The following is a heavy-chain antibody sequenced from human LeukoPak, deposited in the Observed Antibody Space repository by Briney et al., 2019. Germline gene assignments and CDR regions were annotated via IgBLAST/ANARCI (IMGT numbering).Heavy chain of an antibody. Sequence: SQTLSLTCTVSGGSISSGDYYWSWIRQPPGKGLEWIGYIYYSGSTYYNPSLKSRVTISVDTSKNQFSLKLSSVTAADTAAYYCTRGLTGYYYGSGSYYNVAGVYNWFDPWGQGTLVTVSS. J-gene: IGHJ5*02. CDR1: GGSISSGDYY. CDR2: IYYSGST. V-gene: IGHV4-30-4*01. CDR3: TRGLTGYYYGSGSYYNVAGVYNWFDP. D-gene: IGHD3-10*01.